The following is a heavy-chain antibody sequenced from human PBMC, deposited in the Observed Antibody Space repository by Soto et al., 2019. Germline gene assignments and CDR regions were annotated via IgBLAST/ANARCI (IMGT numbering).Heavy chain of an antibody. CDR1: GGSISSSSYY. Sequence: SETLSLTCTVSGGSISSSSYYWGWIRQPPGKGLEWIGSIYYSGSTYYNPSLKSRVTISVDTSKNQFSLKLSSVTAADTAVYYCARPGYDFWSGILQGDYYYMDVWGKGTTVTVSS. J-gene: IGHJ6*03. V-gene: IGHV4-39*01. CDR2: IYYSGST. CDR3: ARPGYDFWSGILQGDYYYMDV. D-gene: IGHD3-3*01.